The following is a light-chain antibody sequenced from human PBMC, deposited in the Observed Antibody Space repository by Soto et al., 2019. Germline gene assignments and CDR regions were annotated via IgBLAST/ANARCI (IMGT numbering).Light chain of an antibody. J-gene: IGKJ1*01. V-gene: IGKV1-39*01. CDR1: ETIARY. CDR2: AAS. CDR3: QQYSSSRT. Sequence: DIQLTQSPSSLSASVGDRFTITCRASETIARYLNWYQQKPGKAPNLLIYAASTLKSGFPSRFSGTGSGTDFTLTISRLQPEDFAVYYCQQYSSSRTFGQGTKVDIK.